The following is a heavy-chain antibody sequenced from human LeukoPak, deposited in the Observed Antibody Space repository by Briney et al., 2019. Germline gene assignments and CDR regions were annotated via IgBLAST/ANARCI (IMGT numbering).Heavy chain of an antibody. D-gene: IGHD4-23*01. CDR3: AVDWFGGNSKDAFDI. CDR2: INHSGST. V-gene: IGHV4-34*01. J-gene: IGHJ3*02. CDR1: GGSFSGYY. Sequence: SETLSLTCAVYGGSFSGYYWSWIRQPPGKGLEWIGEINHSGSTNYNPSLKSRVTISVDTSKNQFSLKLSSVTVADTAVYYCAVDWFGGNSKDAFDIWGQGTMVTVSS.